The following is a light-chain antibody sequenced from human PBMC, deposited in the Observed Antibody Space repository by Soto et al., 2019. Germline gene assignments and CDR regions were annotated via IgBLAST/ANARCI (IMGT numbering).Light chain of an antibody. CDR3: CSHAGSYTWV. V-gene: IGLV2-11*01. CDR1: SSDIGGYNY. Sequence: QSALTQPRSVSGSPGQSVTISCTGTSSDIGGYNYVSWYQQHPGKAPKLMIYDVSERPSGVPDRFSGSKSGNSASLTISGLQAEDEADYYCCSHAGSYTWVFGGGTKVTVL. J-gene: IGLJ3*02. CDR2: DVS.